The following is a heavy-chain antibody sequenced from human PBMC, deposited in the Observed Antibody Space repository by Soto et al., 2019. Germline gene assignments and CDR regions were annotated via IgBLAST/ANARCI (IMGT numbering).Heavy chain of an antibody. Sequence: QVQLVQSGAEVKKPGASVKVSCKASGYTFTSYYMHWVRQAPGQGLEWMGVINPSGGSTSYAQKFQGRVTMPRNTSTSTVDMGMSSLRSEDTAVYYCARDVCRPSGKVPNSFDYWGQGTLVTVYS. D-gene: IGHD3-10*01. V-gene: IGHV1-46*01. CDR2: INPSGGST. CDR1: GYTFTSYY. J-gene: IGHJ4*02. CDR3: ARDVCRPSGKVPNSFDY.